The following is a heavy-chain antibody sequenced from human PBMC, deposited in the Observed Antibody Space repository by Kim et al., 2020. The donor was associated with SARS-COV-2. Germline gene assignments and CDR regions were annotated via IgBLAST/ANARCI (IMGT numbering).Heavy chain of an antibody. J-gene: IGHJ4*02. D-gene: IGHD3-22*01. CDR3: ARLSFGSSGYYYGGFDY. CDR2: IYYSGST. Sequence: SETRSLTCTVSGGSISSSSYYWGWIRQPPGEGLEWIGSIYYSGSTYYNPSLKSRVTISVDTSKSQFSLKLSSVTAADTAVYYCARLSFGSSGYYYGGFDYWGQGTLVTVSS. CDR1: GGSISSSSYY. V-gene: IGHV4-39*01.